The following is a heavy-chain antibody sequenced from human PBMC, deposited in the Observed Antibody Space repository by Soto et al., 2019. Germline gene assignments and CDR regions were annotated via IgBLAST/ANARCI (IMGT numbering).Heavy chain of an antibody. Sequence: GGSLRLSCAALGLTVRGKKYITWVRQAPGKGLEWVSALYDVDGTYYADSAKGRFTISRDNSNNIIYLQMNSLGPDDTAVYYCASWMEREHAYDIWGLGTMVTVSS. V-gene: IGHV3-53*01. CDR3: ASWMEREHAYDI. CDR2: LYDVDGT. D-gene: IGHD1-1*01. J-gene: IGHJ3*02. CDR1: GLTVRGKKY.